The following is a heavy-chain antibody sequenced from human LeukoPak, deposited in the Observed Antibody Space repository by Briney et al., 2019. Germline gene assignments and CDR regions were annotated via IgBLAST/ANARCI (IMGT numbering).Heavy chain of an antibody. V-gene: IGHV3-23*01. Sequence: GGSLRLSCAASGFTFSSYAMSWVRQAPGKGLEWVSAISGSGGSTYYADSVKGRFTIPRDNSKNTLYLQMNSLRAEDTAVYYCAKATFDVYDFWSGYYEGVDYWGQGTLVTVSS. D-gene: IGHD3-3*01. CDR3: AKATFDVYDFWSGYYEGVDY. CDR1: GFTFSSYA. J-gene: IGHJ4*02. CDR2: ISGSGGST.